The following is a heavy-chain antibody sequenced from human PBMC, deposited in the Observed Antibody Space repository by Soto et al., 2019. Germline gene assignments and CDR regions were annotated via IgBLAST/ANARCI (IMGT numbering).Heavy chain of an antibody. V-gene: IGHV1-69*02. Sequence: QVQLVQSGPEVKKPGSSVRVSCRTSGGTFSSDSISWLRQAPGQGPEWMGRIVPILGRPTHSQKFQGRITISADKITSTRYLELSSLSSEDTSVYYCARQRPHSYLLGFDYWGQGTLVTVSS. D-gene: IGHD6-25*01. CDR3: ARQRPHSYLLGFDY. J-gene: IGHJ4*02. CDR2: IVPILGRP. CDR1: GGTFSSDS.